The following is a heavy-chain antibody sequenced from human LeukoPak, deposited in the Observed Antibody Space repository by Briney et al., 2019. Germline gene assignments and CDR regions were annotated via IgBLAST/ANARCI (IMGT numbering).Heavy chain of an antibody. V-gene: IGHV4-59*01. CDR3: ARVFDSGSQAYFYYMDV. Sequence: SETLSLTCDVSVGSIRGYYWSWIRQSPEKGLEWIGYIYSSGSTNYNPSLKSRVTMSVDTSKNQLSLKVSSVTAADTAVYYCARVFDSGSQAYFYYMDVWGKGTTVIIPS. CDR1: VGSIRGYY. J-gene: IGHJ6*03. CDR2: IYSSGST. D-gene: IGHD3-10*01.